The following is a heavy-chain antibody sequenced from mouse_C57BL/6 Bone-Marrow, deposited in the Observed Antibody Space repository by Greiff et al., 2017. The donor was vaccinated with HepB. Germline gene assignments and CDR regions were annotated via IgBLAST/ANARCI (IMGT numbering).Heavy chain of an antibody. CDR1: GYTFTTYP. J-gene: IGHJ2*01. CDR3: AKMSMHDEDYFDY. Sequence: VQLQESGAELVKPGASVKMSCKASGYTFTTYPIEWMKQNHGKSLEWIGNFYPYNDDTKYNEKFKGKATLTVEKSSSTVYLELSRLTSDVSAVYCCAKMSMHDEDYFDYWGQGTTLTVSS. CDR2: FYPYNDDT. V-gene: IGHV1-47*01. D-gene: IGHD2-3*01.